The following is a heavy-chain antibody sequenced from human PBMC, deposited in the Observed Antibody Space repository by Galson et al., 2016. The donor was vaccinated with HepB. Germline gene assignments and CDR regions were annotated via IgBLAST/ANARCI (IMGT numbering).Heavy chain of an antibody. D-gene: IGHD6-19*01. CDR2: ISYDGSHK. J-gene: IGHJ4*02. V-gene: IGHV3-30*18. CDR3: GKRIPVDGSWGGGVDY. CDR1: GFTFSSYG. Sequence: SLRLSCAASGFTFSSYGMHWVRQAPGKGLEWVAAISYDGSHKYYADSVKGRFTISRDNSKNTVYLQANSLRAEDTAVYYCGKRIPVDGSWGGGVDYWGQGTLVTVSS.